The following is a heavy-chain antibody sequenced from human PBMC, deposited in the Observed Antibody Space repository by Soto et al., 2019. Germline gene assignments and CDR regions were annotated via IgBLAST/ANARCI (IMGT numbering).Heavy chain of an antibody. V-gene: IGHV3-21*01. CDR1: GFTFSFYS. Sequence: EVQLVESGGGLVKPGGSLRLSCGASGFTFSFYSMNWVRQAPGKGLEWVSSISSSSDYIYYADSVKGRFTISRDNAKSSLYLQMNSLRAEDTAVYYCARVVYYDSSGYSVWGQGTLVTVSS. CDR2: ISSSSDYI. CDR3: ARVVYYDSSGYSV. D-gene: IGHD3-22*01. J-gene: IGHJ4*02.